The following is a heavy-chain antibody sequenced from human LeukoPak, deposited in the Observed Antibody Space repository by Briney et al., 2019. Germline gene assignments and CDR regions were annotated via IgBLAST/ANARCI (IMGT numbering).Heavy chain of an antibody. CDR3: VSDSNYHPDC. D-gene: IGHD4-11*01. Sequence: GGSLRLSCAAWGFTLSSYWVHCVRHAPGRGLVWVSRIIREGSSTTYADSAKGRFSMSRDNAKNTLYLQMNSLRAEATAVYYGVSDSNYHPDCWGQGTLVTVSS. CDR1: GFTLSSYW. J-gene: IGHJ4*02. V-gene: IGHV3-74*01. CDR2: IIREGSST.